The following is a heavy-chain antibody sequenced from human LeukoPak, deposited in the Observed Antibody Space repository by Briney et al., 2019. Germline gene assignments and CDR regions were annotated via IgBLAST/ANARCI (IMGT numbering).Heavy chain of an antibody. CDR1: GGSFSDYY. CDR2: INHSGRT. CDR3: ARHSHFAY. V-gene: IGHV4-34*01. Sequence: PSETLSLTCAVYGGSFSDYYWTWIRQPPGRGLEWMGEINHSGRTNYNPSLKSRVTMSVDTSKNQFPLKLSSVTAADTAVYYCARHSHFAYWGRGTLVTVSS. J-gene: IGHJ4*02.